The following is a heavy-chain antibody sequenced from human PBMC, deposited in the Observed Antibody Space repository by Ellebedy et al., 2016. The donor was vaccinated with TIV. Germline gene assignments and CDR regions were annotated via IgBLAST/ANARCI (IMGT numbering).Heavy chain of an antibody. J-gene: IGHJ4*02. CDR3: VRVDPGGSSFDY. V-gene: IGHV3-72*01. D-gene: IGHD3-10*01. CDR2: IREKVNSYTT. Sequence: GESLKISCAASGFTFSDHYMDWVRQAPGEGLERVGRIREKVNSYTTEYAASVKGRFTISRDDSTNSLYLQMNSLKTEDTAVYYCVRVDPGGSSFDYWGQGILVTVSS. CDR1: GFTFSDHY.